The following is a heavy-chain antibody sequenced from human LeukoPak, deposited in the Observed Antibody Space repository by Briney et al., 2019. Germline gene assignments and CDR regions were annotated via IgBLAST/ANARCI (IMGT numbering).Heavy chain of an antibody. J-gene: IGHJ5*02. CDR2: IKQDGSEK. D-gene: IGHD3-10*01. CDR3: ARDGVMYYYGSGSYNWFDP. Sequence: GGSLRLSCAASGFTFSSYWMSWVRQAPGKGLEWVANIKQDGSEKYYVDSVKGRFTISRDNAKNSLYLQMNSLRAEDTVVYYCARDGVMYYYGSGSYNWFDPWGQGTLVTVSS. V-gene: IGHV3-7*01. CDR1: GFTFSSYW.